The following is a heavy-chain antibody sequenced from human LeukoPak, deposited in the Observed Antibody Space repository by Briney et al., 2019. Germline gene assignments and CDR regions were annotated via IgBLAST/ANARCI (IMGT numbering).Heavy chain of an antibody. CDR2: IIPIFGTA. CDR1: GGTFSSYA. V-gene: IGHV1-69*01. Sequence: SVKVSCKASGGTFSSYAISWVRQDPGQGLEWMGGIIPIFGTANYAQKFQGRVTITADESTSTAYMELSSLRSEDTAVYYCARDRTTYYYDSSGYGPFDYWGQGTLVTVSS. CDR3: ARDRTTYYYDSSGYGPFDY. D-gene: IGHD3-22*01. J-gene: IGHJ4*02.